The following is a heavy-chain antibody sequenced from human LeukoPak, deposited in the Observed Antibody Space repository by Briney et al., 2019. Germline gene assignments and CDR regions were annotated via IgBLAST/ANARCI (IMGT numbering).Heavy chain of an antibody. CDR2: IIPIFGTA. CDR1: GGTFSSYA. D-gene: IGHD3-3*01. Sequence: PSVKVSCKASGGTFSSYAISWVRQAPGQGLEWMGGIIPIFGTANYAQKSQGRVTITADESTSTAYMELSSLRSEDTAVYYCARVRRSYDFWSGARAFDIWGQGTMVTVSS. J-gene: IGHJ3*02. V-gene: IGHV1-69*13. CDR3: ARVRRSYDFWSGARAFDI.